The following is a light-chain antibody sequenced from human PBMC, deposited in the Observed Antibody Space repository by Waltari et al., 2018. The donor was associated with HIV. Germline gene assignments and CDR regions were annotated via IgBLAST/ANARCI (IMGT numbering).Light chain of an antibody. Sequence: QSALTQSPSASGSPGQSVNISCTGANGDISDYNYVSWYQQHSDRPPKLIIFEVTKRPSRVPDRFSGSQSGNTASLFVSGLQPEDESTYFCSSFAGTHKLFGGGTKLTVL. CDR1: NGDISDYNY. CDR3: SSFAGTHKL. CDR2: EVT. V-gene: IGLV2-8*01. J-gene: IGLJ2*01.